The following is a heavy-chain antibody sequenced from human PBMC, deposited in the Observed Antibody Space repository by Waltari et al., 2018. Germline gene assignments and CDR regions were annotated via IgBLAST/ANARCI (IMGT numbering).Heavy chain of an antibody. Sequence: EVQLVESGGGLVRPGGSLRLSCAASGVTFRGHPMHWVRQAPGEGLEWVSSISSTSSYIYYADSVKGRSTISRDNAKNSLYLQMNSLRAEDTAVYYCARVEENDAFDIWGQGTMVTVSS. CDR1: GVTFRGHP. CDR3: ARVEENDAFDI. V-gene: IGHV3-21*01. CDR2: ISSTSSYI. J-gene: IGHJ3*02.